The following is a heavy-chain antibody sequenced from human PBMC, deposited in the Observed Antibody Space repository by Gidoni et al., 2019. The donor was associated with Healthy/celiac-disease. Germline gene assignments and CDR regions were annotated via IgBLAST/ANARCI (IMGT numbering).Heavy chain of an antibody. V-gene: IGHV3-30*18. Sequence: QVQLVESGGGVVQPGRSLRLSCAASGFTFSSYGMHWVRQAPGKGLEWVAVISYDGSNKYYADSVKGRFTISRDNSKNTLYLQMNSLRAEDTAVYYCAKEEPLGYYDSSGLPRTTDYWGQGTLVTVSS. J-gene: IGHJ4*02. D-gene: IGHD3-22*01. CDR1: GFTFSSYG. CDR3: AKEEPLGYYDSSGLPRTTDY. CDR2: ISYDGSNK.